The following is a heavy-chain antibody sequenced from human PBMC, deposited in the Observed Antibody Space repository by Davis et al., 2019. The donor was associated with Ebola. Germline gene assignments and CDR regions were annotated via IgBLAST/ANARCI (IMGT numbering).Heavy chain of an antibody. CDR2: ISHGGVT. J-gene: IGHJ5*02. D-gene: IGHD6-13*01. CDR1: GGSFSGYF. V-gene: IGHV4-34*01. CDR3: ARDRDYSSSQHCFEP. Sequence: SETLSLTCAIYGGSFSGYFWSWIRQPTGKGMEWIGQISHGGVTNYNPSLKSRVTISLDKSKNQFSLKLTSVTAADTAVYYCARDRDYSSSQHCFEPWGLGTLVTVSS.